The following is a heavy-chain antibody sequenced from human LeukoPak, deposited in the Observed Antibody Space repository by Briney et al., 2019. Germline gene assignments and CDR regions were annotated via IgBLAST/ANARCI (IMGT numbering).Heavy chain of an antibody. CDR3: ARDPAAPLRFLEWLSYIDY. CDR1: GFTFSSYS. V-gene: IGHV3-21*01. Sequence: GGSLRLSCAASGFTFSSYSMNWVRQAPGKGLEWVSSISSSSSYIYYADSAKGRFTISRDNAKNSLYLQMNSLRAEDTAVYYCARDPAAPLRFLEWLSYIDYWGQGTLVTVSS. J-gene: IGHJ4*02. D-gene: IGHD3-3*01. CDR2: ISSSSSYI.